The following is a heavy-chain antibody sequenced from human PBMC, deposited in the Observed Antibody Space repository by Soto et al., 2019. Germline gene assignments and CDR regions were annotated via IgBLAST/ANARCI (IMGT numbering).Heavy chain of an antibody. CDR2: ISYDGSNT. Sequence: QVHLVESGGGVVQPGKSLRLSCVASGFTFSTYAIHWVRQAPGKGLEWVAVISYDGSNTYYADSVKGRFTISRDNSKNTLYLQMNSLTTEDTAVYYCASDRIHCCSSRCSSYFYGMDVWGQGTTVTVSS. CDR1: GFTFSTYA. D-gene: IGHD2-2*01. V-gene: IGHV3-30-3*01. J-gene: IGHJ6*02. CDR3: ASDRIHCCSSRCSSYFYGMDV.